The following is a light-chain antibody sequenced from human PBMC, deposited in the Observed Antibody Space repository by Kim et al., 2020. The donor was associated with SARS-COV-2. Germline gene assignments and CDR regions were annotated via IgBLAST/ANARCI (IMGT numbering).Light chain of an antibody. J-gene: IGLJ2*01. V-gene: IGLV3-19*01. CDR2: GKN. CDR3: NSRDSNDNVV. Sequence: VALVQTVRITCQGHSLRSYYATWYQQKQGQAPILVIYGKNNRPSGIPDRFSGSSSGNTASLTITGTHAGDEADYYCNSRDSNDNVVFGGGTQLTVL. CDR1: SLRSYY.